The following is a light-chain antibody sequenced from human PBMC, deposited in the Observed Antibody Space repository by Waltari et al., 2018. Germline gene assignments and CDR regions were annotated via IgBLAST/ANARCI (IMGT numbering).Light chain of an antibody. J-gene: IGLJ3*02. Sequence: QSALTQPRSVSGSPGQSVTISCTGTSSDVGANKLVSWYQHHPDKAPKLIIYDINKRPSGVPDRFSGSKSGNTASLTISGLQAEDEADYYCCSCVGRNIYWVFGGGTKLTVL. V-gene: IGLV2-11*01. CDR3: CSCVGRNIYWV. CDR1: SSDVGANKL. CDR2: DIN.